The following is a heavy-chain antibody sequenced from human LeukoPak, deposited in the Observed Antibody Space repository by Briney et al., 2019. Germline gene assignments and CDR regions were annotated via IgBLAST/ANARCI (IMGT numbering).Heavy chain of an antibody. D-gene: IGHD3-9*01. CDR2: ISYDGSNK. V-gene: IGHV3-30-3*01. CDR3: ARDYDILTGFPMVFDP. CDR1: GFTFSSYA. Sequence: PGRSLRLSCAASGFTFSSYAMHWVRKAPGKGLEWVAVISYDGSNKYYADSVKGRFTISRDNSKNTLYLQMNSLRAEDTAVYYCARDYDILTGFPMVFDPWGQGTLVTVSS. J-gene: IGHJ5*02.